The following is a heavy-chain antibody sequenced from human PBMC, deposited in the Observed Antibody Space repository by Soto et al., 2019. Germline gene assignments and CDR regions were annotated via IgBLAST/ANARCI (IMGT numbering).Heavy chain of an antibody. J-gene: IGHJ4*02. CDR2: IYGGDSA. Sequence: GGSLRLSCAASGFTVSSNYMSWVRQAPGKGLEWVSVIYGGDSAYYAASVKGRFTISRDNSKNTLYLQMNSLRAEDTAVYYCAKAKYYYDSAFDYSGQGTLVTVSS. CDR3: AKAKYYYDSAFDY. CDR1: GFTVSSNY. V-gene: IGHV3-66*01. D-gene: IGHD3-22*01.